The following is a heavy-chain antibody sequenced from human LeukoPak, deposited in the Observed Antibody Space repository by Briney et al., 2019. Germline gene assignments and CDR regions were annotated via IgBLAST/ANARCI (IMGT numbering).Heavy chain of an antibody. V-gene: IGHV5-51*01. CDR1: GYSFPSYW. CDR2: IYPRDSDT. Sequence: ESLKISCKGSGYSFPSYWIAWARQMPGKGLEWMGIIYPRDSDTRYSPSFQGQVTISADKSISTAYLQWSSLKASDTAMYYCVRRSGGWHYFDYWGQGTLVAVSS. J-gene: IGHJ4*02. CDR3: VRRSGGWHYFDY. D-gene: IGHD6-19*01.